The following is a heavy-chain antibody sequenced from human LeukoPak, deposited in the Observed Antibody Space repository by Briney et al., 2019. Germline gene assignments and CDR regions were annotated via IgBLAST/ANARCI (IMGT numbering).Heavy chain of an antibody. CDR2: INADTGAT. CDR1: VYKFTGYY. V-gene: IGHV1-2*02. Sequence: GASVKVSFKASVYKFTGYYIHWVRQAPGQGLECMGWINADTGATNYAQKFQGRVTMTRDRSISTAYMEPRGLTSEDTAVYYCARVAPVAGTWGRPLDYWGQGSLVTVSS. D-gene: IGHD6-19*01. CDR3: ARVAPVAGTWGRPLDY. J-gene: IGHJ4*02.